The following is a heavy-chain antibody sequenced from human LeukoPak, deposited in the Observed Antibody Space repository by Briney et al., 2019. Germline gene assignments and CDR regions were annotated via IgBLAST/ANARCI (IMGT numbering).Heavy chain of an antibody. J-gene: IGHJ5*02. Sequence: GASVKVSCKASGYTFTGYYMHWVRQAPGQGLEWMGWINPNSGGTNYAQKFQGRVTMTRDTSISAAHMELSRLRSDDTAMYYCATVASGWYKAELDPWGQGTLVTVSS. CDR1: GYTFTGYY. CDR2: INPNSGGT. D-gene: IGHD6-19*01. CDR3: ATVASGWYKAELDP. V-gene: IGHV1-2*02.